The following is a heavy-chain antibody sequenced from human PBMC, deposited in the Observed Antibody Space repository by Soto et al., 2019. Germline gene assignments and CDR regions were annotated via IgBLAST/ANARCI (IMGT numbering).Heavy chain of an antibody. V-gene: IGHV4-4*07. J-gene: IGHJ5*02. CDR2: IYTSGST. D-gene: IGHD1-26*01. CDR3: ARDQGGSYSHWFDP. CDR1: GGAISGYY. Sequence: SETLSRTCSVAGGAISGYYVSCSRPPAGEGLEWIGRIYTSGSTNYNPSLKSRVTMSVDTSKNQFSLKLSSVTAADTAVYYCARDQGGSYSHWFDPWGQGTLVTVSS.